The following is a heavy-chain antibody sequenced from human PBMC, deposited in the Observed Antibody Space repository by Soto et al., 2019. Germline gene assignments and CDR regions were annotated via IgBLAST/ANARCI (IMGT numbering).Heavy chain of an antibody. D-gene: IGHD3-22*01. V-gene: IGHV1-3*01. J-gene: IGHJ5*02. CDR3: ARAPDDSPPFDP. CDR1: GYTFTSYA. Sequence: ASVKVSCKASGYTFTSYAMHWVRQAPGQRLEWMRWINAGNGNTKYSQKFQGRVTITRDTSASTAYMELSSLRSEDTAVYYCARAPDDSPPFDPWGQGTLVTVSS. CDR2: INAGNGNT.